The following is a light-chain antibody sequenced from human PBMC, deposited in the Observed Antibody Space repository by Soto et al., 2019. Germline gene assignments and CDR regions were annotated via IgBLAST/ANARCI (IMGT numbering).Light chain of an antibody. J-gene: IGKJ1*01. CDR2: GSS. CDR1: QSVRSRY. V-gene: IGKV3-20*01. Sequence: EIVLPQSPGTLSLSPGERATLSCRASQSVRSRYLAWYQQKPGQAPRLLIYGSSSRPPGIPDRVSGSGSGTEFTLTISRLEPEDFAVYYCQQYGTSSQTYSQATKVDIK. CDR3: QQYGTSSQT.